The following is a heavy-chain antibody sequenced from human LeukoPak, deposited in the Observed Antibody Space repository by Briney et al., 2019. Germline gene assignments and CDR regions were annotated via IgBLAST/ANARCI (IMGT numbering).Heavy chain of an antibody. D-gene: IGHD2-2*01. Sequence: PSETLSLTCAVYGGSFRGYYWSWIRQPPGKGLEWIGEINHSGSTNYNPSLKSRVTISVDTSKNQFSLKLSSVTAADTAVYYCARVPSRRGYCSSTSCRIPYYYYYMDVWGKGTTVTVSS. CDR2: INHSGST. J-gene: IGHJ6*03. V-gene: IGHV4-34*01. CDR3: ARVPSRRGYCSSTSCRIPYYYYYMDV. CDR1: GGSFRGYY.